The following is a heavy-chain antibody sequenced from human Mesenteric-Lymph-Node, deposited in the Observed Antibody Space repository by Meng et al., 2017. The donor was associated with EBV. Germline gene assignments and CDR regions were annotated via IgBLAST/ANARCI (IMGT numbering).Heavy chain of an antibody. Sequence: QVELVQSGAEVKKPGDSVKVSCKASGYSFSEYDINWVRQATGQGLEWMGWMNPISGNTAYARKFLGRVTMTRDTSTGTAYMELSSLRSEDAAVYYCARGNTVTNLLDSWGQGTLVTVSS. CDR3: ARGNTVTNLLDS. CDR2: MNPISGNT. D-gene: IGHD4-17*01. CDR1: GYSFSEYD. J-gene: IGHJ4*02. V-gene: IGHV1-8*01.